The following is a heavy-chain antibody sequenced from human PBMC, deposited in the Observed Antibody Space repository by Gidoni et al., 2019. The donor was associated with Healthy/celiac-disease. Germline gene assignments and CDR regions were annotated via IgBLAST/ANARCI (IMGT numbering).Heavy chain of an antibody. CDR3: AKEANSGSYFHY. D-gene: IGHD1-26*01. V-gene: IGHV3-23*01. Sequence: EVPLLESGGGLVQPGGSLRLPFAASGFTFSSYAMSRVRQAPGKGLEWVSAMSVSGGSTYYADSVKGRCTISRDNSKNTLYLQMNSLRAEDTAVYYCAKEANSGSYFHYWGQGTLVTVSS. J-gene: IGHJ4*02. CDR2: MSVSGGST. CDR1: GFTFSSYA.